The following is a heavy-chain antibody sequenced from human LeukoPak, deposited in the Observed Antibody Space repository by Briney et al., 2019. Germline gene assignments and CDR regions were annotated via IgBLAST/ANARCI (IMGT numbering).Heavy chain of an antibody. CDR3: ARAYSSSSPFDY. CDR1: GYTFTSYG. Sequence: GASVNVSCKASGYTFTSYGISWVRQAPGQGLEWMGIINPSGGSTSYAQKFQGRVTMTRDTSTSTVYMELSSLRSEDTAVYYCARAYSSSSPFDYWGQGTLVTVSS. CDR2: INPSGGST. J-gene: IGHJ4*02. D-gene: IGHD6-6*01. V-gene: IGHV1-46*01.